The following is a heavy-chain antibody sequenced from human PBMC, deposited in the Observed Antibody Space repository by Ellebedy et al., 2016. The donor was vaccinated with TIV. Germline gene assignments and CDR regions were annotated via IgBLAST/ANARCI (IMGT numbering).Heavy chain of an antibody. Sequence: GESLKISCAASGLTVSSDVWNWVRQAPGKGLEWVSVIYSEGGTYYADSVKGRFTISRDNSKNMLYLQMNSLRAQDTALYYCARDHLWSYDYWGQGTLVTVSS. J-gene: IGHJ4*02. CDR2: IYSEGGT. D-gene: IGHD1-26*01. CDR1: GLTVSSDV. V-gene: IGHV3-66*01. CDR3: ARDHLWSYDY.